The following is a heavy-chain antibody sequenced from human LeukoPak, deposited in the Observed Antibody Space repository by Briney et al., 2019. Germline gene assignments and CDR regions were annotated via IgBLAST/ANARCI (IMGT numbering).Heavy chain of an antibody. CDR2: IYYTGGT. Sequence: SETLSLTCTVSGASIISNSFYCDWIRQPPGKGLEWVGSIYYTGGTNYNPSLKSRVTISADKSNNQFSLSLSSVTAADTAVYYCAKGGRITMVRGALFDYWGQGTLVTVSS. CDR1: GASIISNSFY. D-gene: IGHD3-10*01. J-gene: IGHJ4*02. V-gene: IGHV4-39*01. CDR3: AKGGRITMVRGALFDY.